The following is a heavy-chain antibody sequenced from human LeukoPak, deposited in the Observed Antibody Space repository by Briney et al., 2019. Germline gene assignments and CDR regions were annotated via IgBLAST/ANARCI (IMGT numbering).Heavy chain of an antibody. V-gene: IGHV1-2*02. Sequence: GASVKVSCKASGYTFTGYYIHWVRQAPGQGLEWMGWINPNSGGTNYAQKFQGRVTMTRGTSITTAYMELSRLISDDPAVYYCARGLTDEHQLILHWFDPWGQGTLVTVSS. CDR1: GYTFTGYY. CDR3: ARGLTDEHQLILHWFDP. CDR2: INPNSGGT. D-gene: IGHD2-2*01. J-gene: IGHJ5*02.